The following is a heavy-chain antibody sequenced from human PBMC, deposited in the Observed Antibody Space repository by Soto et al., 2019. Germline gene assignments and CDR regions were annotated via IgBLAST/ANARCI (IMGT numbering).Heavy chain of an antibody. CDR2: LNAVNVNT. D-gene: IGHD2-2*01. CDR1: GYTFTDYT. V-gene: IGHV1-3*01. Sequence: QVQLVQSGAEVKKPGDSVKVSCKASGYTFTDYTMHWVRQAPGQRLEWMGWLNAVNVNTKYSQKFQGRVTITRDTAASTAYMELSRLRSEDTAVYYCARDLGYCSSTSCYDYYYYYMDVWGKGTTVTVSS. CDR3: ARDLGYCSSTSCYDYYYYYMDV. J-gene: IGHJ6*03.